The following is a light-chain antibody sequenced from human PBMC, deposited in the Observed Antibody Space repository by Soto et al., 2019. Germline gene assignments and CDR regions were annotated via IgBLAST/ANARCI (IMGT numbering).Light chain of an antibody. Sequence: DIQMTQSPSTLSASLGDRVTITCRASQSISSWLAWYQQKPGKAPKLLIYKASSLESGAPSRFSGSGSGTEFTLTISSLQPDDFATYYCQQYKDYETFGQGTKVDIK. CDR2: KAS. V-gene: IGKV1-5*03. CDR1: QSISSW. J-gene: IGKJ1*01. CDR3: QQYKDYET.